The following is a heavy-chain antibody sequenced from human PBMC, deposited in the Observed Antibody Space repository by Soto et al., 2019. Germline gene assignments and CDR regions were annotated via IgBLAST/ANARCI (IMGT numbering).Heavy chain of an antibody. Sequence: SETLSLTCTVSGGSISSGYYYWTWLRQPPGKGLEWIGYIYYSGSTNYNPSLKSRVTISVDTSKNQFSLKLSSVTAADTAVYYCARHYQQLAIGNWFDPWGQGTLVTVSS. CDR3: ARHYQQLAIGNWFDP. CDR2: IYYSGST. V-gene: IGHV4-61*01. J-gene: IGHJ5*02. D-gene: IGHD6-13*01. CDR1: GGSISSGYYY.